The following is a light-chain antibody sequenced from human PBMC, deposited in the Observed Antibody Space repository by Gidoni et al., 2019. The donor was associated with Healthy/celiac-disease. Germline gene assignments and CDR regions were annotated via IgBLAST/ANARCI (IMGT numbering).Light chain of an antibody. Sequence: ALQMTQSPSSLSASVGDRVTITCRASQGIRHDLGWYQQKPGKATKLLIYAASSLKSGVPSRFSGSGSGTDFTLTISSLHPEDFATYYCLQDYNYLWTFGQGTKVEIK. V-gene: IGKV1-6*01. CDR3: LQDYNYLWT. CDR2: AAS. J-gene: IGKJ1*01. CDR1: QGIRHD.